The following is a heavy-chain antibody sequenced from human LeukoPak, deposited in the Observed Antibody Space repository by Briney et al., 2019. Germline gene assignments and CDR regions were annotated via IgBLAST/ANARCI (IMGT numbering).Heavy chain of an antibody. CDR2: ISYDGSNK. V-gene: IGHV3-30*18. Sequence: PGGSLRLSCAASGFTFSSYGMHWVRQAPGKGLEWVAVISYDGSNKYYADSVKGRFTISRDNSKNTLYLQMSSLRAEDTAVCYCAKDRDNFYFDYWGQGTLVTVSS. CDR3: AKDRDNFYFDY. J-gene: IGHJ4*02. CDR1: GFTFSSYG. D-gene: IGHD1-1*01.